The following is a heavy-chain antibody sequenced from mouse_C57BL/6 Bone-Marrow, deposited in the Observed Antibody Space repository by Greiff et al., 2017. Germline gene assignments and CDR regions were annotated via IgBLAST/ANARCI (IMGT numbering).Heavy chain of an antibody. CDR2: IDPSDSYT. Sequence: VQLQQPGAELVRPGTSVKLSCKASGYTFTSYWMHWVKQRPGQGLEWIGVIDPSDSYTNYNQKFKGKATLTVDTSSSTAYMQLSSLTSEDSAVYYCARGDYDEGAWFAYWGQGTLVTVSA. V-gene: IGHV1-59*01. J-gene: IGHJ3*01. CDR3: ARGDYDEGAWFAY. CDR1: GYTFTSYW. D-gene: IGHD2-4*01.